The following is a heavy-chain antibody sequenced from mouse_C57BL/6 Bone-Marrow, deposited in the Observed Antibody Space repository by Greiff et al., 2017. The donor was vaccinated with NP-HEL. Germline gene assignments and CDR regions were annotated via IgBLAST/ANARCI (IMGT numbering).Heavy chain of an antibody. CDR3: ARQRLRYAMDY. J-gene: IGHJ4*01. Sequence: EVQRVESGGGLVQPGGSLKLSCAASGFTFSDYYMYWVRQTPEKRLEWVAYISNGGGSTYYPDTVKGRFTISRDNAKNTLYLQRSRLKSEDTAMYYCARQRLRYAMDYWGQGTSVTVSS. CDR2: ISNGGGST. CDR1: GFTFSDYY. V-gene: IGHV5-12*01. D-gene: IGHD1-1*01.